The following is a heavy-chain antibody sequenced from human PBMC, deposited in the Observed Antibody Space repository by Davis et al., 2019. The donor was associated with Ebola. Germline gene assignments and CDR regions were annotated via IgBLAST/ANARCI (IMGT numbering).Heavy chain of an antibody. D-gene: IGHD3-22*01. V-gene: IGHV4-59*08. J-gene: IGHJ6*02. CDR3: ARQGNYYDSSGYLYYYYGMDV. CDR2: IYYSGST. CDR1: GGSISSYY. Sequence: SETLSLTCTVSGGSISSYYWSWIRQPPGKGLEWIGYIYYSGSTNYNPSLKSRVTISVDTSKNQFSLKPSSVTAADTAVYYCARQGNYYDSSGYLYYYYGMDVWGQGTTVTVSS.